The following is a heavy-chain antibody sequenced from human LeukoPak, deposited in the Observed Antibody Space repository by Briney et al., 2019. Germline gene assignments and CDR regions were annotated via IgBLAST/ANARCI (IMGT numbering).Heavy chain of an antibody. D-gene: IGHD3-10*01. CDR1: GFTFSNYD. CDR3: ARTRNNYGLGY. J-gene: IGHJ3*01. V-gene: IGHV3-48*03. Sequence: QPGGSLRLSCAASGFTFSNYDMNWVRQAPGKGLEWVSYIRSSGSTIYYADSVKGRFTISRDNAKNSLFLQMNSLRAEDTAVYYCARTRNNYGLGYWGQGTVVTVSS. CDR2: IRSSGSTI.